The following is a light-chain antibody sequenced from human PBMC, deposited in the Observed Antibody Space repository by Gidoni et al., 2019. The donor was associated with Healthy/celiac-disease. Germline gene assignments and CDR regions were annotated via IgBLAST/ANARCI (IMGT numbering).Light chain of an antibody. CDR1: PSVSSSY. V-gene: IGKV3-20*01. CDR3: QQYGSSLPIT. J-gene: IGKJ5*01. Sequence: EIVLTQSPGTLSLSPGERATLSCRASPSVSSSYLACYQQNPGQAPRLLIYGASSRATGIPDRCSGSGSGTDFTLTISRLEPEDFAVYYCQQYGSSLPITFGQXTRLEIK. CDR2: GAS.